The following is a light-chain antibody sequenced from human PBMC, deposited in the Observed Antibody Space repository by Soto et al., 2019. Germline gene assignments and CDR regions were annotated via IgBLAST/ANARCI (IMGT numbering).Light chain of an antibody. Sequence: DIQMTQSPSSLSASVGDRVTITCRASQGIRNDLGWFQQKPGKAPKRLIYDASSLQSGVPSRFGGSGSGTEFTLTISSLQPDDSAAYYCLQYNNYPWTFGQGTKVEIK. V-gene: IGKV1-17*01. J-gene: IGKJ1*01. CDR1: QGIRND. CDR3: LQYNNYPWT. CDR2: DAS.